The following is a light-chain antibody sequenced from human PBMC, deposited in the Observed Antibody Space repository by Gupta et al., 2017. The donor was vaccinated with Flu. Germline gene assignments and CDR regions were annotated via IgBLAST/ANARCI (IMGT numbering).Light chain of an antibody. CDR3: SSYRDSNTLVV. Sequence: QSALTQPPSVSGSPGQSFTISCTGTNNDVGGYKYVSWYQLHPGEAPKHMIYEVDNRPSGVSPRFSSSTTGSTTSLTISGLRAEDEADYYCSSYRDSNTLVVFGGGTKLTVL. V-gene: IGLV2-14*01. CDR2: EVD. J-gene: IGLJ2*01. CDR1: NNDVGGYKY.